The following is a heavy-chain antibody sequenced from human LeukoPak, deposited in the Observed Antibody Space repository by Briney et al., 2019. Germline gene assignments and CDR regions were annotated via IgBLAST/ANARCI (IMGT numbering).Heavy chain of an antibody. Sequence: ASVKVSCKASGYTFTSYAMHWVRQAPGQRLEWMGWINAGNGNTKYSQKFQGRVTITRDTSASTAYMKLSSLRSEDTAVYYCARGLSWGSVAFDIWGQGTMVTVSS. CDR2: INAGNGNT. J-gene: IGHJ3*02. V-gene: IGHV1-3*01. CDR1: GYTFTSYA. D-gene: IGHD7-27*01. CDR3: ARGLSWGSVAFDI.